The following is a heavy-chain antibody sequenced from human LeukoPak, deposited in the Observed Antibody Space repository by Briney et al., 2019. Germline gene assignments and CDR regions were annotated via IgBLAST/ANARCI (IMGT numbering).Heavy chain of an antibody. V-gene: IGHV4-4*07. D-gene: IGHD3-10*01. J-gene: IGHJ5*02. Sequence: SETLSLTCAVSGYSISSYYWSWIRQPAGKGLEWIGRIYTSGSTNYNPSLKSRVTMSVDTSKNQFPLRLSSVTAADTAVYYCARDRYGSGSYYKSWFDPWGQGTLVTVSS. CDR1: GYSISSYY. CDR3: ARDRYGSGSYYKSWFDP. CDR2: IYTSGST.